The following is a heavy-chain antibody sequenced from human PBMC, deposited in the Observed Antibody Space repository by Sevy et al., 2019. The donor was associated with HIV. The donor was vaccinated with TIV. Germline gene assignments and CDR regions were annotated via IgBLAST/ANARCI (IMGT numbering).Heavy chain of an antibody. CDR1: GYSFTKYW. CDR3: AQYSGSPSRCLDP. CDR2: IYPGDSDT. Sequence: GESLKISCQASGYSFTKYWLAWVRQTPGKGLEWMGIIYPGDSDTRYSPSFQGQVIISVDTSINTAYLQWRSLKTSDTAMYFCAQYSGSPSRCLDPWGQGTLVTVSS. V-gene: IGHV5-51*01. J-gene: IGHJ5*02. D-gene: IGHD1-26*01.